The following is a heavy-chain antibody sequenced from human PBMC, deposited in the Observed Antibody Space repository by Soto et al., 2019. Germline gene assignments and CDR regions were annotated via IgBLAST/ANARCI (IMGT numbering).Heavy chain of an antibody. Sequence: ASMKVSCKASGYTFTSYAMHWVRQAPGQRLEWMGWINAGNGNTKYSQKFQGRVTITRDTSASTAYMELSSLRSEDTAVYYCARAGVSGWFGKLAFYYYYMDVWGKGTTVTVSS. V-gene: IGHV1-3*01. CDR2: INAGNGNT. D-gene: IGHD3-10*01. CDR1: GYTFTSYA. J-gene: IGHJ6*03. CDR3: ARAGVSGWFGKLAFYYYYMDV.